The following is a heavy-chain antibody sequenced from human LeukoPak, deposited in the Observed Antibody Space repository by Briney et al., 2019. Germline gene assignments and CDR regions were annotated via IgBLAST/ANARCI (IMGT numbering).Heavy chain of an antibody. Sequence: GGSLRLSCAASGFSFHNHAMHWVRQSPGKGLEWVSGISWNSGSIGYADSVKGRFTISRDNAKNSLYLQMDNLRAEDTALYYCAKDWGSKAYYYYYYMDVWGKGTTVTISS. D-gene: IGHD6-13*01. V-gene: IGHV3-9*01. CDR1: GFSFHNHA. CDR2: ISWNSGSI. J-gene: IGHJ6*03. CDR3: AKDWGSKAYYYYYYMDV.